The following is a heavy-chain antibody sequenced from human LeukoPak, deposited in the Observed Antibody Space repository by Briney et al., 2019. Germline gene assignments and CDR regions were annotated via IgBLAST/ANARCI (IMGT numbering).Heavy chain of an antibody. Sequence: ASVKVSCKASGYSFTSYGISWVRQAPGQGLEWMGWISAYNGNTNYAQKLQGRVTMTTDTSTSTAYMELRSLRSADTAVYYCARDWGIVGATSSFDYWGQGTLVTVSS. CDR1: GYSFTSYG. J-gene: IGHJ4*02. D-gene: IGHD1-26*01. CDR3: ARDWGIVGATSSFDY. CDR2: ISAYNGNT. V-gene: IGHV1-18*01.